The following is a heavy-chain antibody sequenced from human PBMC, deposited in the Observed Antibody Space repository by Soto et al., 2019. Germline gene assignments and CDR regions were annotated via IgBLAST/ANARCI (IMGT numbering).Heavy chain of an antibody. Sequence: SETLSLTCTVSGGSISSYYWSWIRQPPGKGLEWIGYIYYSGSTNYNPSLKSRVTISVDTSKNQFSLKLSSVTAADTAVYYCARRVYGSGPYPPSSYYYYYMDVWGKGTTVTVSS. CDR3: ARRVYGSGPYPPSSYYYYYMDV. CDR2: IYYSGST. J-gene: IGHJ6*03. V-gene: IGHV4-59*08. D-gene: IGHD3-10*01. CDR1: GGSISSYY.